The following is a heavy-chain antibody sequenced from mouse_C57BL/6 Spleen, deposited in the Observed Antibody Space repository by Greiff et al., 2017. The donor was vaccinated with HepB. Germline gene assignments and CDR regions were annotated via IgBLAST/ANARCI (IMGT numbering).Heavy chain of an antibody. Sequence: QVQLQQPGAELVMPGASVKLSCKASGYTFTSYWMHWVKQRPGQGLEWIGEVDPSDSYTNYNQKFKGKSTLTVDKSSSTAYMQLSRLTSEDSAVNYWSRGICGNPPYFDVWGTGTTVTVSS. CDR2: VDPSDSYT. CDR3: SRGICGNPPYFDV. J-gene: IGHJ1*03. V-gene: IGHV1-69*01. D-gene: IGHD2-1*01. CDR1: GYTFTSYW.